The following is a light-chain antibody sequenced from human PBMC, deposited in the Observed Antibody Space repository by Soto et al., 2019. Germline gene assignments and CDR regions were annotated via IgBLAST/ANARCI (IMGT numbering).Light chain of an antibody. J-gene: IGKJ2*01. CDR3: QQNGTWPYT. V-gene: IGKV3-15*01. CDR2: LAS. CDR1: QSVNDR. Sequence: EVVVTQSPATLSVSPGERVTLSCRASQSVNDRLAWYQHKPGQPPRLLIYLASLRATGTAARFSGSGSGTDFTLTINSLQSEDFAVYYCQQNGTWPYTFGQGTTLDIK.